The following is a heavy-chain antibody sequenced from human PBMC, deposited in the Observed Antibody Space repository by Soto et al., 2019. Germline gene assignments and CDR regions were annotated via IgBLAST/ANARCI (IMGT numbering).Heavy chain of an antibody. D-gene: IGHD6-19*01. J-gene: IGHJ2*01. Sequence: QVQLVQSGTEVKKPGSSVKVSCKASGDTFSRYAINWVRQAPGQGLEWMGGITPIFGTPNYAQKFQGRVTITXXEXTKXAYMELRRLRSEDTAVYYCAQTLGLAVSGPGRFDLWGRGTLVTVTS. V-gene: IGHV1-69*05. CDR3: AQTLGLAVSGPGRFDL. CDR2: ITPIFGTP. CDR1: GDTFSRYA.